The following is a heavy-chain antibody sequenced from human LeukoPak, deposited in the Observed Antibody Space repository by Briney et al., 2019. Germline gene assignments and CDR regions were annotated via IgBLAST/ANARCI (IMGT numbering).Heavy chain of an antibody. J-gene: IGHJ3*02. Sequence: SQTLSLTCTVSGGSISSGSYYWSWIRQLAGQGLEWIGYIYYSGSTNYNPSLKSRVTISVDTSKNQFSLKLSSVTAADTAVYYCARERSGSEIFARSFGIWGQGTMVTVSS. CDR2: IYYSGST. CDR3: ARERSGSEIFARSFGI. D-gene: IGHD3-3*01. V-gene: IGHV4-61*09. CDR1: GGSISSGSYY.